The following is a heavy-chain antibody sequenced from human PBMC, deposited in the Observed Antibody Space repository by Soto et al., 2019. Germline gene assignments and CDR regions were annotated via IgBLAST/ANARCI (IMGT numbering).Heavy chain of an antibody. CDR3: ARHDYGDYRGDY. D-gene: IGHD4-17*01. V-gene: IGHV3-66*04. Sequence: EVPLVESGGGLVQPGGSLRLSCAASGFTVSSNYMSWVRQAPGKGLEWVSVIYSGGSTYYADSVKGRFTISRDNSKNTLYLQMNSLRAEDTAVYYCARHDYGDYRGDYWGQGTLVTVSS. CDR1: GFTVSSNY. CDR2: IYSGGST. J-gene: IGHJ4*02.